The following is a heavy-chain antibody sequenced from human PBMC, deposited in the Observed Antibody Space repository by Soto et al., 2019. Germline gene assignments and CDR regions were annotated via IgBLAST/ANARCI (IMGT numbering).Heavy chain of an antibody. Sequence: GGSLRLSCAASGFTVSSNYMSWVRQAPGKGLEWVSVIYSGGSTYYADSVKGRFTISRDNSKNTLYLQMNSLRAEDTAVYYCARCARVGATTYYYYGMDVWGQGTTVTVSS. V-gene: IGHV3-66*01. CDR1: GFTVSSNY. D-gene: IGHD1-26*01. CDR2: IYSGGST. CDR3: ARCARVGATTYYYYGMDV. J-gene: IGHJ6*02.